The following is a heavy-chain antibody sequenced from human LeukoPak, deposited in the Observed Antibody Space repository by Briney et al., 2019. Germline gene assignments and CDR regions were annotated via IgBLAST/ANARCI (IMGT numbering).Heavy chain of an antibody. J-gene: IGHJ4*02. CDR3: ARVPYCSGGSCLLRGYYFDY. V-gene: IGHV1-69*13. Sequence: GASVKVSCKASGGTFSSYAISWVRQAPGQGLEWMGGIIPIFGTANYAQKFQGRVTITADESTSTAYMELSSLRPEDTAVYYCARVPYCSGGSCLLRGYYFDYWGQGTLVTVSS. CDR2: IIPIFGTA. CDR1: GGTFSSYA. D-gene: IGHD2-15*01.